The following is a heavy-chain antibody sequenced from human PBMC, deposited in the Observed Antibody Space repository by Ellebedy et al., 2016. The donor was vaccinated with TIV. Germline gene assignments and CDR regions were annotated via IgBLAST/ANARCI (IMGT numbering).Heavy chain of an antibody. CDR2: ISAYNGNT. Sequence: AASVKVSCKASGYTFTSYGISWVRQAPGQGLEWMGWISAYNGNTNYAQKLQGRVTMTTDTSTSTAYMELRSLRSDDTAVYYCAKVTARRYFDYWGQGTLVTVSS. D-gene: IGHD6-6*01. J-gene: IGHJ4*02. CDR1: GYTFTSYG. V-gene: IGHV1-18*01. CDR3: AKVTARRYFDY.